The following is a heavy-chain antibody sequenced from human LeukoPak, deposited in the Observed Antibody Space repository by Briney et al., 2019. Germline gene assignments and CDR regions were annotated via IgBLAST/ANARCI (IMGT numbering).Heavy chain of an antibody. CDR3: ARHLGSGWSPYYFDY. CDR2: IYPGDSDT. J-gene: IGHJ4*02. CDR1: GYSFTSYW. V-gene: IGHV5-51*01. Sequence: GKSLKISCKGSGYSFTSYWIGWVRQMPGKGLEWMGIIYPGDSDTRYSPSFQGQVTISADKSISTAYLQWSSLKASDTAMYYCARHLGSGWSPYYFDYWGQGTLVTVSS. D-gene: IGHD6-19*01.